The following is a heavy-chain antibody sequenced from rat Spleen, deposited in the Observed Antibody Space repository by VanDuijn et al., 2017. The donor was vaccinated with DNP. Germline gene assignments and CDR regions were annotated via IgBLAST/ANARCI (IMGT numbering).Heavy chain of an antibody. V-gene: IGHV2S12*01. Sequence: QVQLKESGPGLVQPSQTLSLTCTVSGFSLTTTGISWVRQFPGKGLEWIAAISSGGNTYYNSALKSRLSISRDTSKSQVFLRMNSLQTEDTAIYFCTREREPNNNPYYFDCWGQGVMVTVSS. CDR1: GFSLTTTG. J-gene: IGHJ2*01. D-gene: IGHD1-10*01. CDR2: ISSGGNT. CDR3: TREREPNNNPYYFDC.